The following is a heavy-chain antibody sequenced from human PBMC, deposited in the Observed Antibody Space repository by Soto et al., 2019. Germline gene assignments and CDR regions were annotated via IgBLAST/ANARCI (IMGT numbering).Heavy chain of an antibody. V-gene: IGHV1-18*01. CDR1: GYTFTSYG. D-gene: IGHD2-21*02. J-gene: IGHJ5*02. CDR2: ISAYNGNT. CDR3: ARVTAPRSIVRWFDP. Sequence: QVQLVQSGAEVKKPGASVKVSCKASGYTFTSYGISWVRQAPGQGLEWMGWISAYNGNTNYAQKLQGRVTMTTDTSTSTVYMELRSLRSDDTAVYYCARVTAPRSIVRWFDPWGQGTLVTVSS.